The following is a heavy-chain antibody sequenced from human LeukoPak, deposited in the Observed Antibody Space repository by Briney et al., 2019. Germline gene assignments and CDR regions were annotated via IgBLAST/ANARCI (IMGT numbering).Heavy chain of an antibody. CDR2: IWYDGSNK. J-gene: IGHJ3*02. CDR1: GFTFSSYG. V-gene: IGHV3-33*01. D-gene: IGHD3-22*01. CDR3: ARDLDDSSGWGRAFDI. Sequence: GGSLRLSCAASGFTFSSYGMHWVRQAPGKGLEWVAVIWYDGSNKYYADSVKGRFTISRDNSKNTLYLQMNSLRAEDTALYHCARDLDDSSGWGRAFDIWGQGTMVTVSS.